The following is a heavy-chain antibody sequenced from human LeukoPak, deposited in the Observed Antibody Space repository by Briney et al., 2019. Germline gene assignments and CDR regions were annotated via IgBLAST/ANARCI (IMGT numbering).Heavy chain of an antibody. CDR2: IKSKTNGGTT. V-gene: IGHV3-15*01. CDR3: TTDPIAVAGTRFSLLLSA. Sequence: GGSLRLSCAASGFIFSNAWMSWVRQAPGKGLEWVGRIKSKTNGGTTDYAAPVKGRFTISRDDSKNTLYLQMNSLKTEDTAVYYCTTDPIAVAGTRFSLLLSAWGQGTLVTVSS. CDR1: GFIFSNAW. D-gene: IGHD6-19*01. J-gene: IGHJ5*02.